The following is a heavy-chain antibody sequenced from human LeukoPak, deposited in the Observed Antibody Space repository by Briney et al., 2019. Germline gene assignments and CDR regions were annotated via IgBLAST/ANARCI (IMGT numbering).Heavy chain of an antibody. V-gene: IGHV4-39*01. CDR3: ASYGDYFGGQFDY. CDR2: IYDSGST. Sequence: SETLSLTCTVSGGSIRSSYYYWGWIRQPPGKGLEWIGSIYDSGSTYYNPSLKSRVTISVDTSKNQFSLKLNSVTAADTAVYYCASYGDYFGGQFDYWGQGTLVTVSS. CDR1: GGSIRSSYYY. J-gene: IGHJ4*02. D-gene: IGHD4-17*01.